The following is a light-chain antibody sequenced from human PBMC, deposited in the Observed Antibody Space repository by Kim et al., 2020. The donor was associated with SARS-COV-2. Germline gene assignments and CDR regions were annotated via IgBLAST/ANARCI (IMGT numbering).Light chain of an antibody. CDR1: RSISSN. J-gene: IGKJ4*01. V-gene: IGKV3-15*01. Sequence: PGERATLTCRAGRSISSNLAWYQQKPGQPPRLLIYDASTRATGIPARFSGSGSGTEFTLTISSLQSEDFAVYYCQQYNSWPPVTFGGGTKVDIK. CDR3: QQYNSWPPVT. CDR2: DAS.